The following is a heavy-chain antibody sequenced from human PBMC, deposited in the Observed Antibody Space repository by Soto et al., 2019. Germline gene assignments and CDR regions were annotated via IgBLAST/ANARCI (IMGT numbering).Heavy chain of an antibody. J-gene: IGHJ6*02. V-gene: IGHV1-18*01. D-gene: IGHD2-2*02. CDR2: ISAYNGNT. CDR3: ARRSVPAAIRDYYYGMDV. CDR1: GYTFTSYG. Sequence: ASVKVSCKASGYTFTSYGISWVRLAPGQGLEWMGWISAYNGNTNYAQKLQGRVTMTTDTSTSTAYMELRSLRSDDTAVYYCARRSVPAAIRDYYYGMDVWGQGTTVTVSS.